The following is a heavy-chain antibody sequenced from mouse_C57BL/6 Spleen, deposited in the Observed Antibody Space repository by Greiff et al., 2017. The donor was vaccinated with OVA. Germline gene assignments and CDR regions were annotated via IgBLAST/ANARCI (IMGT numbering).Heavy chain of an antibody. CDR2: ISSGGSYT. CDR3: ARQDDDGYYWYFDV. J-gene: IGHJ1*03. CDR1: GFTFSSYG. D-gene: IGHD2-3*01. V-gene: IGHV5-6*01. Sequence: VQGVESGGDLVKPGGSLKLSCAASGFTFSSYGMSWVRQTPDKRLEWVATISSGGSYTYYPDSVKGRFTISRDNAKNTLYLQMSSLKSEDTAMYYCARQDDDGYYWYFDVWGTGTTVTVSS.